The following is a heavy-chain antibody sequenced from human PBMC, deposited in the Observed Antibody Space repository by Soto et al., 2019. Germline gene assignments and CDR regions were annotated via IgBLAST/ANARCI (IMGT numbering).Heavy chain of an antibody. CDR2: ISAYNGNT. J-gene: IGHJ4*02. V-gene: IGHV1-18*01. D-gene: IGHD3-10*01. CDR1: GYMFVTYG. CDR3: ARDLDGSGSYYTHY. Sequence: QVQLVQSGAEVKKPGASVKVSCKASGYMFVTYGINWVRQAPGQGLEWMGWISAYNGNTKYAQNLQGRVTMTTDASTSKAYMEMRGLGSDDTAVYYCARDLDGSGSYYTHYWGPGTLVTGSS.